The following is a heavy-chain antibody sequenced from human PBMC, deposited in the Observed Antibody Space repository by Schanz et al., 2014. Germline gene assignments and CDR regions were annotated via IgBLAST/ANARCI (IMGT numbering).Heavy chain of an antibody. CDR1: GFTFSSYD. Sequence: ESGGGVVQPGRSLRLSCVASGFTFSSYDVFWVRQAPGKGLEWVAILWHDGSKKYYADSVKGRFTVSRDNSKNTLYLQLNSRRAEDTAVYYCARDFHGYGPHLDYWGQGSLVTVSS. D-gene: IGHD5-12*01. CDR2: LWHDGSKK. V-gene: IGHV3-33*01. CDR3: ARDFHGYGPHLDY. J-gene: IGHJ4*02.